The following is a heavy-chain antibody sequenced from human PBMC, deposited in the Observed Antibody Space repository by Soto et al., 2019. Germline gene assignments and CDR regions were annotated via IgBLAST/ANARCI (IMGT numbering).Heavy chain of an antibody. J-gene: IGHJ4*02. CDR3: AKESVMGYIPSEGFDY. CDR1: GFTFSTYV. D-gene: IGHD2-8*01. CDR2: ISYDGSHK. V-gene: IGHV3-30*18. Sequence: QVQLVESGGGVVQPGRSLRLSCAASGFTFSTYVMHWVRQAPGKGLEWVAIISYDGSHKYYADSVKGRFTISRDNSKNTLYLQMNSLRVDDTAVYYCAKESVMGYIPSEGFDYWGQGTLVTVSS.